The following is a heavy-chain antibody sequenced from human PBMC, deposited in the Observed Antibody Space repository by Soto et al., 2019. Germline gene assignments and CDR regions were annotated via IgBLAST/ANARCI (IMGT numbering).Heavy chain of an antibody. CDR1: GFTFSSYW. J-gene: IGHJ3*02. Sequence: ESGGGLVQPGGSLRLSCAASGFTFSSYWMSWVRQAPGKGLEWVANIKQDGSEKYYVDSVKGRFTISRDNAKNSLYLQMNSLRAEDTAVYYCARERRAAVAGTWGAFDIWGQGTMVTVSS. V-gene: IGHV3-7*01. D-gene: IGHD6-19*01. CDR3: ARERRAAVAGTWGAFDI. CDR2: IKQDGSEK.